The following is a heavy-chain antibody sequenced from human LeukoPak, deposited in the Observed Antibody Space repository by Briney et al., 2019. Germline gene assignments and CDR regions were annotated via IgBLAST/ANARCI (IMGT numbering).Heavy chain of an antibody. V-gene: IGHV4-30-2*01. Sequence: SQTLSLTCAVSGGSISSGGYSWSWIRQPPGKGLEWIGYIYHSGTTYYNPSLKSRVTISVDRSKNQFSLKLSSVTAADTAVYYRARAKGDVAVGYYYGMDVWGQGTTVTVSS. D-gene: IGHD2-21*02. CDR1: GGSISSGGYS. CDR3: ARAKGDVAVGYYYGMDV. CDR2: IYHSGTT. J-gene: IGHJ6*02.